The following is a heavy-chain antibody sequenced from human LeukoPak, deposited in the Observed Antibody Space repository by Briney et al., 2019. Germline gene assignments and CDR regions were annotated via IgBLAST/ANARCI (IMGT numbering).Heavy chain of an antibody. V-gene: IGHV3-23*01. Sequence: GGSLRLSCAASGFTVSSNYMSWVRQAPGKGLEWVSAISGSGGSTYYADSVKGRFTISRDNSKNTLYLQMNSLRAEDTAVYYCAKYAYCGGDCYYYFDYWGQGTLVTVSS. D-gene: IGHD2-21*02. J-gene: IGHJ4*02. CDR3: AKYAYCGGDCYYYFDY. CDR2: ISGSGGST. CDR1: GFTVSSNY.